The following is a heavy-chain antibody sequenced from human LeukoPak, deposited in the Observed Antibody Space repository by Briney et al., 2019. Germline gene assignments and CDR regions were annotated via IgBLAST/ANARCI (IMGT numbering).Heavy chain of an antibody. CDR1: GYTFTSYG. Sequence: ASVKVSCKASGYTFTSYGISWVRQAPGQGLERMGWISAYNGNTNYAQKLQGRVTMTTDTSTSTAYMELRSLRSDDTAVYYCARDLSDIVVVPAADNWFDPWGQGTLVTVSS. CDR2: ISAYNGNT. D-gene: IGHD2-2*01. CDR3: ARDLSDIVVVPAADNWFDP. J-gene: IGHJ5*02. V-gene: IGHV1-18*01.